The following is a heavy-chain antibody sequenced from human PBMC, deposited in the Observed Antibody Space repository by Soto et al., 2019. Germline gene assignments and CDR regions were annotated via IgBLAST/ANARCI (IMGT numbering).Heavy chain of an antibody. D-gene: IGHD6-13*01. CDR2: INPNSGGT. J-gene: IGHJ4*02. Sequence: SVKVSCKASGYTFTGYYMHWVRQAPGQGLEWMGWINPNSGGTNYAQKFQGWVTMTRDTSISTAYMELSRLRSDDTAVYYCARGTSPTAAGEHIDYWGQGTLVTVSS. V-gene: IGHV1-2*04. CDR3: ARGTSPTAAGEHIDY. CDR1: GYTFTGYY.